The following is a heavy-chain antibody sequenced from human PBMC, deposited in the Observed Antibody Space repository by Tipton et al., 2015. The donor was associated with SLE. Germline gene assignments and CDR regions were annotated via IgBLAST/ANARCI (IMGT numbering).Heavy chain of an antibody. J-gene: IGHJ6*02. CDR2: ICWNSGGA. Sequence: SLRLSCAASGFTSYNYAIHWVRQAPGKGLEWVSGICWNSGGAYYADSVKGRFTISRDSAKKSLYLQMNSLRVEDTALYYCTQELTPGGADVWGQGNAVTVS. CDR3: TQELTPGGADV. CDR1: GFTSYNYA. D-gene: IGHD2-21*01. V-gene: IGHV3-9*02.